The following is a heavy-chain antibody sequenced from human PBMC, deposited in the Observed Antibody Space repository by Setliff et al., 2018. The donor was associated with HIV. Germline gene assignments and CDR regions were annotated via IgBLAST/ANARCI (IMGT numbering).Heavy chain of an antibody. CDR2: INHYGGT. J-gene: IGHJ3*01. CDR1: GGSFSGYF. V-gene: IGHV4-34*01. Sequence: SETLSLTCAVYGGSFSGYFWNWIRQPPGKGLEWIGAINHYGGTNYNPSLRSRVTLSVDTSKNQFSLKLTSVTAADTAVYYCARPLSTSYNFWGDAFAVWGQGTVVTVSS. D-gene: IGHD3-3*01. CDR3: ARPLSTSYNFWGDAFAV.